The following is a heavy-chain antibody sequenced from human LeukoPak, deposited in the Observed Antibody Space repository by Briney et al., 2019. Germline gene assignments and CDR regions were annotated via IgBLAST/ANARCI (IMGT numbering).Heavy chain of an antibody. CDR1: GFTFSSYT. V-gene: IGHV3-21*01. D-gene: IGHD3-9*01. J-gene: IGHJ4*02. Sequence: GGSLRLSCAASGFTFSSYTMNWVRQAPGKGLEWVSSISSSSSYIYYPDSVKGRFTISRDNAKNSLYLQMNSLRAGDTAVYYCARGADYDILTGPYDYWGQGTLVTVSS. CDR3: ARGADYDILTGPYDY. CDR2: ISSSSSYI.